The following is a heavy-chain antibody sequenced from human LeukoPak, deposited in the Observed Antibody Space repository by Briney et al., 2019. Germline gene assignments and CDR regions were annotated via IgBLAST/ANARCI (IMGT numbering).Heavy chain of an antibody. V-gene: IGHV1-18*01. CDR3: ARYCSSTSCMGYFQH. CDR2: ISAYNGNT. J-gene: IGHJ1*01. CDR1: GYTFTSYG. D-gene: IGHD2-2*01. Sequence: ASVKVSCKASGYTFTSYGISWVRQAPGQGLEWMGWISAYNGNTNYAQKLQGRVTMTTDTSTNTAYMELRSLGSDDTAVYYCARYCSSTSCMGYFQHWGQGTLVTVSS.